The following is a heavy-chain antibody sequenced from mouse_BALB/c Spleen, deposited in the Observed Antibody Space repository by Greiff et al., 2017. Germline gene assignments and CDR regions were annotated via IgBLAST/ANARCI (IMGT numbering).Heavy chain of an antibody. CDR1: GFTFSSYT. D-gene: IGHD2-3*01. CDR3: ARQGDGYSFAY. CDR2: ISNGGGST. V-gene: IGHV5-12-2*01. J-gene: IGHJ3*01. Sequence: EVQRVESGGGLVQPGGSLKLSCAASGFTFSSYTMSWVRQTPEKRLEWVAYISNGGGSTYYPDTVKGRFTISRDNAKNTLYLQMSSLKSEDTAMYYCARQGDGYSFAYWGQGTLVTVSA.